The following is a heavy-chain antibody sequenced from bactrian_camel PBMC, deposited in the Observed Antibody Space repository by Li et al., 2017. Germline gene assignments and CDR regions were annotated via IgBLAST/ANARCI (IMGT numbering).Heavy chain of an antibody. CDR2: LPNGGRIA. Sequence: EVQLVESGGGSVQAGGSLRLSCARSTWKYSTYCMGWFRQAPGKEREWVARLPNGGRIASYSDSVRGRFTISRDNTNNTLYLRMVNLKPEDTAMYYCAARGPYCYTKLSVRDFTYWGQGTQVTVS. CDR1: TWKYSTYC. CDR3: AARGPYCYTKLSVRDFTY. V-gene: IGHV3S42*01. J-gene: IGHJ6*01. D-gene: IGHD2*01.